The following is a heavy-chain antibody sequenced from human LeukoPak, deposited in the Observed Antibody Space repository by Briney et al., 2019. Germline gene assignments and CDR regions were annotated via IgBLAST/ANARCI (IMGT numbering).Heavy chain of an antibody. D-gene: IGHD6-6*01. J-gene: IGHJ3*02. CDR3: ARWENSSSSGWNAFDI. CDR1: GGSFSGYY. CDR2: INHSGST. Sequence: PSETLSLTCAVYGGSFSGYYWSWIRQPPGKGLEWIGEINHSGSTNYNPSLKSRVTISVDTSKNQFSLKLSSVTAADTAVYYCARWENSSSSGWNAFDIWGQGTMVTVSS. V-gene: IGHV4-34*01.